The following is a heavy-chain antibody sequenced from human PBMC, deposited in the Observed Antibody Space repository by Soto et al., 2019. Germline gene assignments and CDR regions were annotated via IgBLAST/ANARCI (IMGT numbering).Heavy chain of an antibody. CDR2: IYYSGDT. D-gene: IGHD2-21*02. J-gene: IGHJ6*02. CDR1: GRSISSYY. Sequence: PSDTLSLTCTPSGRSISSYYWSWTLQPPGKGLESNGYIYYSGDTSYNPSLKSRVTIPIDTSKNQFSLKLSSVTAADTAFYYCAREGALLFGGNSDYYYTMDVWGQGATVTVSS. V-gene: IGHV4-59*12. CDR3: AREGALLFGGNSDYYYTMDV.